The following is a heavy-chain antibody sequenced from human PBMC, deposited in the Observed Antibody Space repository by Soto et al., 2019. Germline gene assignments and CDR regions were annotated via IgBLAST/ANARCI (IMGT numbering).Heavy chain of an antibody. CDR3: GSVQSGSGYYADWIDS. J-gene: IGHJ5*01. CDR1: GYTFSGHA. D-gene: IGHD5-12*01. V-gene: IGHV1-3*01. CDR2: INAGNSKT. Sequence: ASVKVSCKTSGYTFSGHAIHWLCQAPGQRPEWMGRINAGNSKTYYSEKFEGRVTFTRDTVATTVNMELTSLTSEDTAVYYCGSVQSGSGYYADWIDSRGQGTLGTGSS.